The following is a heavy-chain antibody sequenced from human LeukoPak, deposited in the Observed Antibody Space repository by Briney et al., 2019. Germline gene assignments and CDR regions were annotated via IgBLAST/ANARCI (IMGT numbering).Heavy chain of an antibody. J-gene: IGHJ4*02. V-gene: IGHV1-18*01. Sequence: WASVSVSCTASGYTFTGYGISRVGQAPGQGLEGMGWISAYNGNTNYAQKLQSRVTMTTDTSTSTAYMELRSLRSDDTAVYYCARVEGFGATWFYWGQGTLVTVSS. CDR2: ISAYNGNT. D-gene: IGHD1-26*01. CDR3: ARVEGFGATWFY. CDR1: GYTFTGYG.